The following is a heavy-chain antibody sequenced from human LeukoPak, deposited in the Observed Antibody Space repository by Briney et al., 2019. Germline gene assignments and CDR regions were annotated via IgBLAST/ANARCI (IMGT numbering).Heavy chain of an antibody. CDR3: ATGVVVVITGGEYGMDV. Sequence: ASVKVSCKVSGYTLTELSMHWVRQAPGKGLEWMGGFDPEDGETIYAQKFQGRVTMTEDTSTDTAYMELSSLRSEDTAVYYCATGVVVVITGGEYGMDVWGQGTTVTVSS. CDR1: GYTLTELS. CDR2: FDPEDGET. J-gene: IGHJ6*02. D-gene: IGHD3-22*01. V-gene: IGHV1-24*01.